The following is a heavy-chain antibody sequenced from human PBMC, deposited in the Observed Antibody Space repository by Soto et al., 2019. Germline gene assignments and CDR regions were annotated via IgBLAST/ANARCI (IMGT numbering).Heavy chain of an antibody. V-gene: IGHV2-5*02. CDR2: IYWDDDK. J-gene: IGHJ4*02. CDR1: GFSLTTSGVG. D-gene: IGHD3-3*01. CDR3: AHRILRTVFGLVTTTAIYFDF. Sequence: QITLNESGPTVVKPAETLTLTCTFSGFSLTTSGVGVGWIRQSPGKAPEWLALIYWDDDKRYSASLKSRLTFTQDTSKNQVVLTMASVDPADTATYYCAHRILRTVFGLVTTTAIYFDFWGQGTPVVVSS.